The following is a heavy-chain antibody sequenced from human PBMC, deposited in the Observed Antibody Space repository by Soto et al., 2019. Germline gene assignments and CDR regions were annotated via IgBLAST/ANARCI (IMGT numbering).Heavy chain of an antibody. CDR2: IYPGDSDT. V-gene: IGHV5-51*01. J-gene: IGHJ3*02. CDR3: AALPSLDFWSAKVAFEM. D-gene: IGHD3-3*01. Sequence: AESLKISCKGSGYSFTSYWIGWVRQMPGKGLEWMGIIYPGDSDTRYSPSFQGQVTISADKSISTAYLQWSSLKASDTAMYYCAALPSLDFWSAKVAFEMWGQGTMDSVSS. CDR1: GYSFTSYW.